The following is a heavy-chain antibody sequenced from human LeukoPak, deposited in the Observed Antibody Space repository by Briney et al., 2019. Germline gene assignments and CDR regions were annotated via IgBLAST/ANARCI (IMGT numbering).Heavy chain of an antibody. Sequence: SQTLSLTCTVSGGSISSGDYYWSWIRQPPGKGLEWIGYIYYSGSTYYNPSLKSRVTISVDTSKNQFSLKLSSVTAADTAVYYCARDAHWGLGWFDPWGQGTLVTVS. V-gene: IGHV4-30-4*08. CDR1: GGSISSGDYY. CDR2: IYYSGST. D-gene: IGHD7-27*01. CDR3: ARDAHWGLGWFDP. J-gene: IGHJ5*02.